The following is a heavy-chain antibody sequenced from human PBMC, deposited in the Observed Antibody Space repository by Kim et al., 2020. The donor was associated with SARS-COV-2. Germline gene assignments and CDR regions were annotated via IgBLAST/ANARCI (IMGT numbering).Heavy chain of an antibody. CDR3: ARDLLWFGELGFLDY. Sequence: SETLSLTCTVSGGSISSSSYYWGWIRQPPGKGLEWIGSIYYSGSTYYNPSLKSRVTISVDTSKNQFSLKLSSVTAADTAVYYCARDLLWFGELGFLDYWGQGTLVTVSS. J-gene: IGHJ4*02. V-gene: IGHV4-39*07. D-gene: IGHD3-10*01. CDR2: IYYSGST. CDR1: GGSISSSSYY.